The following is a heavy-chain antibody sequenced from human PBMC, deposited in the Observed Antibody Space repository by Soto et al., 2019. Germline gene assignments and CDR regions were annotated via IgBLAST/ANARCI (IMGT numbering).Heavy chain of an antibody. Sequence: SQTLSLPCAISGDSVSSNSAAWNWIRQSPSRGLEWLGRTYYRSKWYNDYAVSGKSRITINPDTSKNQFSLQLNSVTPEDTAVYYCAREDIVVVPAAMGFDPWGQGTLVTVSS. D-gene: IGHD2-2*01. CDR2: TYYRSKWYN. V-gene: IGHV6-1*01. CDR1: GDSVSSNSAA. J-gene: IGHJ5*02. CDR3: AREDIVVVPAAMGFDP.